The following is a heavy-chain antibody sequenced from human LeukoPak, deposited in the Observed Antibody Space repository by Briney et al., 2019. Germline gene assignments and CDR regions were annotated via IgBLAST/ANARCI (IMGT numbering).Heavy chain of an antibody. CDR2: ISTNGGAI. V-gene: IGHV3-64*01. CDR1: GFTFSNYA. Sequence: GGSLRLSCVDSGFTFSNYAMHWVRQAPGKGLEYVSAISTNGGAIYYATSVKGRFTISRDNSQNTMYLQMGSLRTDDTAVYYCARGLSDYYIVYWGQGTLVTVSS. J-gene: IGHJ4*02. CDR3: ARGLSDYYIVY. D-gene: IGHD3-3*01.